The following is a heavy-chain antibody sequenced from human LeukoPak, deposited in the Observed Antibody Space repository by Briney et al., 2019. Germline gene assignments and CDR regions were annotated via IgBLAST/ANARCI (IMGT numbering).Heavy chain of an antibody. D-gene: IGHD3-22*01. J-gene: IGHJ4*02. CDR2: IKQDGSEK. V-gene: IGHV3-7*03. Sequence: GGSLRLSCAASGFTFSSYWMSWVRQAPGKGLEWVANIKQDGSEKYYVDSVKGRFTISRDNAKNSLYLQMNSLRAEDTAVYYCALGGDYYDSSGYWAYWGQGTLVTVSS. CDR1: GFTFSSYW. CDR3: ALGGDYYDSSGYWAY.